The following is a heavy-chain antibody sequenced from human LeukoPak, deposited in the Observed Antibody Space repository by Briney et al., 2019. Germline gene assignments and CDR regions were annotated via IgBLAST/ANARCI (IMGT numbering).Heavy chain of an antibody. CDR3: ARDRGNIEMEDAFDI. D-gene: IGHD5-24*01. CDR2: INWNGGST. J-gene: IGHJ3*02. CDR1: GFTFDDYG. Sequence: PGGSLRLSCAASGFTFDDYGMSWVRQAPGKGLEWVSGINWNGGSTGYADSVKGRFTISRDNAKNSLYLQMNSLRAEDTALYHCARDRGNIEMEDAFDIWGQGTMVTVSS. V-gene: IGHV3-20*01.